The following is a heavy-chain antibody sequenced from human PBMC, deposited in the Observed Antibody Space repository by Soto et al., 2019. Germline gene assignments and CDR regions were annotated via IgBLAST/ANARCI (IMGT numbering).Heavy chain of an antibody. D-gene: IGHD3-9*01. CDR1: GFIFTEAG. J-gene: IGHJ4*02. CDR3: WRGKTAYALYYVGY. V-gene: IGHV3-23*01. Sequence: EVQLLESGGGVVQPGGSLRLSCAVSGFIFTEAGMNWVRLAPGKGLEWFSAISGSGGATYYEDAVKGRFTISKDFSKNTLYLQRSGLGVEDTAVYVGWRGKTAYALYYVGYWGQRSLVTVSS. CDR2: ISGSGGAT.